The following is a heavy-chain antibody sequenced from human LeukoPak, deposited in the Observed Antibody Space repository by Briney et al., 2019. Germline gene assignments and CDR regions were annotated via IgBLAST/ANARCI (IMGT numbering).Heavy chain of an antibody. CDR3: ARHGGTLDYFDY. Sequence: SETLSLTCTVSGGSISSYYWSWIRQPPGKGLEWIGYISYGGATSYNPSLKRRVTISVDSPNNRFSLRLSSLTAADTALYYCARHGGTLDYFDYWGPGSLVTVSS. J-gene: IGHJ4*02. CDR2: ISYGGAT. D-gene: IGHD1-26*01. V-gene: IGHV4-59*08. CDR1: GGSISSYY.